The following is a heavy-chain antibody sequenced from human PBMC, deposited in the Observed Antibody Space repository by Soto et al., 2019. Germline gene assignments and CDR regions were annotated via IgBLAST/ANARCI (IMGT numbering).Heavy chain of an antibody. CDR3: ARELFGRSLWFDP. V-gene: IGHV4-59*01. CDR1: GGSISSYY. J-gene: IGHJ5*02. CDR2: IYYSGST. Sequence: PSETLSLTCTVSGGSISSYYWSWIRQPPGKGLEWIGYIYYSGSTNYNPSLKSRVTISVDTSKNQFSLKLSSVTAADTAVYYCARELFGRSLWFDPWGQGTLVTVS. D-gene: IGHD3-10*01.